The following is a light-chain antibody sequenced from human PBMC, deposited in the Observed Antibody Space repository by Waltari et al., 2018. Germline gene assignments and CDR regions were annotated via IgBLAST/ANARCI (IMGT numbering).Light chain of an antibody. CDR2: EVS. J-gene: IGLJ2*01. V-gene: IGLV2-14*01. CDR1: SSDVGGYDC. CDR3: SSYISSSTLEV. Sequence: QSALTQPASVSGSPGQSITISCTGTSSDVGGYDCVSWYQHRPGKAPKLIIFEVSNRPSGVSHRFSGSKSVNTASLTISGLQAEDEADYYCSSYISSSTLEVFGGGTKLTVL.